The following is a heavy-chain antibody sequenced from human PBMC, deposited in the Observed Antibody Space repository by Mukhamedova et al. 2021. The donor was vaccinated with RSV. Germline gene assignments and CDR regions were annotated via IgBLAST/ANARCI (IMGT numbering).Heavy chain of an antibody. D-gene: IGHD3-10*01. CDR3: ARESDGAGRGLQY. V-gene: IGHV4-59*01. J-gene: IGHJ4*02. Sequence: RVTISVDTSKNQFSLKLSSVTAADTAVYYCARESDGAGRGLQYWGQGTLVTGAS.